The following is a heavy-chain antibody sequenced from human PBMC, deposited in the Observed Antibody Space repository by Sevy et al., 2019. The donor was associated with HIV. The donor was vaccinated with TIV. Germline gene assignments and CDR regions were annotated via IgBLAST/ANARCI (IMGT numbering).Heavy chain of an antibody. D-gene: IGHD1-1*01. CDR2: ISYDGSNE. CDR3: ALERLSSNVAEYFQN. V-gene: IGHV3-30-3*01. J-gene: IGHJ1*01. Sequence: GGYLRLSCAASGFTFSSFFMHWVRQAPGKGLEWVATISYDGSNEQYADSVKGRFTISIDNSKNALYLQMNSLRAEDTAVYYCALERLSSNVAEYFQNWGQGTLVTVSS. CDR1: GFTFSSFF.